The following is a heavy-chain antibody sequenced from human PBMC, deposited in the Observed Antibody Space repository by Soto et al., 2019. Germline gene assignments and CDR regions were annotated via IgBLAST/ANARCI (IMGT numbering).Heavy chain of an antibody. J-gene: IGHJ3*02. CDR1: GGPISSYY. CDR2: IYTSGST. D-gene: IGHD6-6*01. CDR3: ARRRTLTSRDAFDI. Sequence: QVQLQESGPGLVKPSETLSLTCTVSGGPISSYYWSWIRQPAGKGLEWIGRIYTSGSTNYNPSLKSRVTISVDTSKNQFSLKLSSVTAADTAVYYCARRRTLTSRDAFDIWGQGTMVTVSS. V-gene: IGHV4-4*07.